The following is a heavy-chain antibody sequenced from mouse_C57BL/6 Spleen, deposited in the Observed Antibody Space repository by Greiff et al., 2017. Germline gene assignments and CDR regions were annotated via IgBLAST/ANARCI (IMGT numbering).Heavy chain of an antibody. J-gene: IGHJ2*01. CDR2: FYPGSGSI. CDR1: GYTFTEYT. Sequence: QVQLQQSGAELVKPGASVQLSCQASGYTFTEYTIHWVKQRSGQGLEWIGWFYPGSGSIKYNAQFKDKATLPADKSSSTVYIALSRLTSEDSAVYFYAIRDEEGNYVHYFDYWGYGTTLPAFS. V-gene: IGHV1-62-2*01. D-gene: IGHD2-1*01. CDR3: AIRDEEGNYVHYFDY.